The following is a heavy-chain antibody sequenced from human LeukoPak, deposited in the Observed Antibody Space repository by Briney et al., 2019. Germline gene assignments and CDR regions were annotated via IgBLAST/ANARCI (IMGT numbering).Heavy chain of an antibody. V-gene: IGHV3-30*18. J-gene: IGHJ5*02. CDR1: GFIFSNYG. CDR2: MSYDGSYT. D-gene: IGHD2-15*01. Sequence: GGSLRLSCAASGFIFSNYGMYWVRQAPGKGLGWVAFMSYDGSYTYYGDSVKGRFTISRDNSKKTLYLQMNSLRAEDTAVYYCAKDREDIVVVVAASEPWGQGTLVTVSS. CDR3: AKDREDIVVVVAASEP.